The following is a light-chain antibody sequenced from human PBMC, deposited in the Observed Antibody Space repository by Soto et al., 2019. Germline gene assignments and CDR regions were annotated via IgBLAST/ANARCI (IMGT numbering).Light chain of an antibody. CDR1: SSNIGSST. CDR2: TDN. Sequence: QLVLTQPPSASGTPGQRVTISCSGSSSNIGSSTVNWYQQLPGTAPKLLIYTDNQRPSGIPDRSSGSKSGTSASLAISGLESEDEIDYFCAAWDDSLNVVIFGGGTKVTVL. J-gene: IGLJ2*01. CDR3: AAWDDSLNVVI. V-gene: IGLV1-44*01.